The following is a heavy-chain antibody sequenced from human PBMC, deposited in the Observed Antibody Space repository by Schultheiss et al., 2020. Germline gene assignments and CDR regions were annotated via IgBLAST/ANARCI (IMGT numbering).Heavy chain of an antibody. CDR3: ASGQWGEDV. D-gene: IGHD3-10*01. V-gene: IGHV4-34*01. J-gene: IGHJ6*02. CDR1: GGSFSGYY. CDR2: INHSGST. Sequence: SETLSLTCAVYGGSFSGYYWSWIRQPPGKGLEWIGEINHSGSTNYNPSLKSRVTISADTSKNQFSLKLSSVTAADTAVYYCASGQWGEDVWGQGTTVTVSS.